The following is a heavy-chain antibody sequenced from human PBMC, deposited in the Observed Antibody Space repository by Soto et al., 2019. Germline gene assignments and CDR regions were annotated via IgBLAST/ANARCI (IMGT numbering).Heavy chain of an antibody. J-gene: IGHJ4*02. CDR2: ISSSNSTI. CDR3: ASCIAARRVDLPPYYFDY. CDR1: GFTFSSYS. V-gene: IGHV3-48*01. Sequence: GGSLRLSCAASGFTFSSYSMNWVRQAPGKGLEWVSYISSSNSTIYYADSLKGRFTISRDNAKNSLYLQMNSLRAEDTAVYYCASCIAARRVDLPPYYFDYWGQGTLVTVAS. D-gene: IGHD6-6*01.